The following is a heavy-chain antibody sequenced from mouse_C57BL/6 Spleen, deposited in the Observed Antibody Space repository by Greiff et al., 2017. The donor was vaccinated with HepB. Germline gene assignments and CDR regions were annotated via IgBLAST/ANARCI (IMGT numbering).Heavy chain of an antibody. V-gene: IGHV4-1*01. J-gene: IGHJ3*01. D-gene: IGHD2-3*01. Sequence: EASGIDFSRYWMSWVRRAPGKGLEWIGEINPDSSTINYAPSLKDKFIISRDNAKNTLYLQMSKVRSEDTALYYCARTGDGYYVDAYWGQGTLVTVSA. CDR2: INPDSSTI. CDR3: ARTGDGYYVDAY. CDR1: GIDFSRYW.